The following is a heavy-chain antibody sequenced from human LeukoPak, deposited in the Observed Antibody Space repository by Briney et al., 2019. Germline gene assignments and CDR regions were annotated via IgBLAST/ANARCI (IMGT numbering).Heavy chain of an antibody. Sequence: HGESLKISCKGSGYSFTSYWIGWVRQMPGKGLEWMGIIYPGDSDTRYSPSFQGQVTISAVKSISPAYLQWSSLKASDTAMYYCARPASGYSNTSPFDYWGQGTLVTVSS. V-gene: IGHV5-51*01. J-gene: IGHJ4*02. CDR1: GYSFTSYW. D-gene: IGHD4-4*01. CDR3: ARPASGYSNTSPFDY. CDR2: IYPGDSDT.